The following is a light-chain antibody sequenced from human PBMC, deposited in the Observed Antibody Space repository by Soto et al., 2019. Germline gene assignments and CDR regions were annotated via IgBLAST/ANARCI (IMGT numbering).Light chain of an antibody. CDR3: QQYDNLPRT. CDR2: DAS. V-gene: IGKV1-33*01. J-gene: IGKJ2*01. Sequence: DIQMTQSPSSLSASVGDRVTITCQASHDISNYLNWFQQKPGSAPKRLIYDASNSETGVPSRFSADGFGTDFSFTIDSLHPEDVATYYCQQYDNLPRTFGQGTKVEIK. CDR1: HDISNY.